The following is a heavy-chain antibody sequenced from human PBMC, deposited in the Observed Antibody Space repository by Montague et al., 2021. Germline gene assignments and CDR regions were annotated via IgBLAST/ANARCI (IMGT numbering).Heavy chain of an antibody. V-gene: IGHV4-39*07. CDR3: ARVFNCWYVGWFDP. J-gene: IGHJ5*02. CDR2: INYSGNS. CDR1: GASITSNIYY. D-gene: IGHD6-13*01. Sequence: SETLSLTCTVSGASITSNIYYWGWIRQSPGKDLEWNGSINYSGNSFYHPSLKSRITMAADTSKIQLSLKHSSVTAADMAIYYSARVFNCWYVGWFDPWGQGTLVTVSS.